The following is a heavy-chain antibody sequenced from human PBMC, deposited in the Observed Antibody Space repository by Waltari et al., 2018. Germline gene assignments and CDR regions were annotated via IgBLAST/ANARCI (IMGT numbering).Heavy chain of an antibody. CDR2: ITSSGTIM. Sequence: QVHLVESGGGLVKPGGSLRLSCEASGFSFSYYHMGWIRQAPGKGLGWVSHITSSGTIMYYADSVKGRFTISRDDAKNSLYLRMNSLRAGDTAVYYCARDRSIDDAFDIWGQGTMVTVSS. CDR3: ARDRSIDDAFDI. J-gene: IGHJ3*02. CDR1: GFSFSYYH. V-gene: IGHV3-11*04. D-gene: IGHD3-16*02.